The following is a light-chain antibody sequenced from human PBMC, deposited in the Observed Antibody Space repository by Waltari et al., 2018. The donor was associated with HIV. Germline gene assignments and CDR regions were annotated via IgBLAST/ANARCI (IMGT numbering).Light chain of an antibody. CDR2: GAS. J-gene: IGKJ4*01. CDR1: QSIGTN. Sequence: EIVMTQSPETLSVSPGDRASLFCRASQSIGTNLAWYQHKPGQAPRLLIYGASTRATDIPARFSGSGSGTEFTLTISSLQSEDFAVYSCQQYHRWPPLTFGGGTKVEIK. CDR3: QQYHRWPPLT. V-gene: IGKV3-15*01.